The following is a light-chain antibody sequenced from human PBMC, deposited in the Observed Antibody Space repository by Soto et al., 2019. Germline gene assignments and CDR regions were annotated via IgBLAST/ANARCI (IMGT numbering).Light chain of an antibody. V-gene: IGKV3-20*01. CDR2: GAS. Sequence: EIVLTQSPGTLSLSPGEGATLSCRASQSVTSNYLAWYQQKPGQAPRLLIYGASSRATGIPDRFGGSGSGTDYTLTITRLETEGFAVYFCQQYGSSPRTFGQGTKV. CDR1: QSVTSNY. CDR3: QQYGSSPRT. J-gene: IGKJ1*01.